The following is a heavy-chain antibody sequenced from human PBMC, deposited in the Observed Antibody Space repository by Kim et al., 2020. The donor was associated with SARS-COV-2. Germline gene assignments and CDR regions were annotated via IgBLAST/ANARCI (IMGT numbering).Heavy chain of an antibody. CDR3: ATGEMRHIVVVTAIQNFDY. D-gene: IGHD2-21*02. CDR1: GYTLTELS. V-gene: IGHV1-24*01. CDR2: FDPEDGET. Sequence: ASVKVSCKVSGYTLTELSMHWVRQAPGKGLEWMGGFDPEDGETIYAQKFQGRVTMTEDTSTDTAYMELSSLRSEDTAVYYCATGEMRHIVVVTAIQNFDYWGQGTLVTVSS. J-gene: IGHJ4*02.